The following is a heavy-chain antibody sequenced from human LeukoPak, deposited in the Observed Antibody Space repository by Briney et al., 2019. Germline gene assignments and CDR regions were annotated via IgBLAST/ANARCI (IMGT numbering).Heavy chain of an antibody. CDR3: ARDISDDY. Sequence: GGSLRLSCEASGLTFSSYDMNWVRQAPGKGLEWVSYISSSGNLIHYADSVKGRFTFSRDNARNSLYLQMNSLRAEDTAVYYCARDISDDYWGQGTLVTVSS. J-gene: IGHJ4*02. CDR1: GLTFSSYD. D-gene: IGHD1-26*01. CDR2: ISSSGNLI. V-gene: IGHV3-48*03.